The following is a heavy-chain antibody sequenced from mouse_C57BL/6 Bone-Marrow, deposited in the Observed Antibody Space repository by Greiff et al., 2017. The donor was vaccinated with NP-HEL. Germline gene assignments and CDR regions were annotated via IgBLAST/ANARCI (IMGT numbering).Heavy chain of an antibody. D-gene: IGHD1-1*01. CDR2: ISDGGSYT. J-gene: IGHJ1*03. Sequence: EVHLVESGGGLVKPGGSLKLSCAASGFTFSSYAMSWVRQTPEKRLEWVATISDGGSYTYYPDNVKGRFTISRDNAKNNLYLQMSHLKSEDTAMYYCARDGGYGSSNWYFDVWGTGTTVTVSS. CDR1: GFTFSSYA. CDR3: ARDGGYGSSNWYFDV. V-gene: IGHV5-4*01.